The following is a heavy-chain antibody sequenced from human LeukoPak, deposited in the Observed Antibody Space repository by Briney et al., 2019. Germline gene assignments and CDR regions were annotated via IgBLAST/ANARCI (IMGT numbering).Heavy chain of an antibody. D-gene: IGHD3-22*01. V-gene: IGHV3-21*01. Sequence: NPGGSLRLSCAASGFTFSSYSMSWVRQAPGKGLEWVSSISSSSSYIYYADSVKGRFTISRDNAKNSLYLQMNSLRAEDTAVYYCARGINYYDSSGYYPPCFDYWGRGTLVTVSS. CDR2: ISSSSSYI. CDR1: GFTFSSYS. J-gene: IGHJ4*02. CDR3: ARGINYYDSSGYYPPCFDY.